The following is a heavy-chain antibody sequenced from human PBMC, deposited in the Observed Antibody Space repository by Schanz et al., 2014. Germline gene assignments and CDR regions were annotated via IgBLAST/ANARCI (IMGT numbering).Heavy chain of an antibody. CDR3: ARDFFLHYDFWNGTRRWFDP. Sequence: QLQLQESGPGLVKPSETLSLTCAVYGGSFSNYYWSWIRQSPGEGLEWIGEISHSGATNYNPSLKSRVTMSVDMFKSQFSLKLRSVTAADTAVYYCARDFFLHYDFWNGTRRWFDPWGQGTLXTVSS. CDR2: ISHSGAT. V-gene: IGHV4-34*10. CDR1: GGSFSNYY. D-gene: IGHD3-3*01. J-gene: IGHJ5*02.